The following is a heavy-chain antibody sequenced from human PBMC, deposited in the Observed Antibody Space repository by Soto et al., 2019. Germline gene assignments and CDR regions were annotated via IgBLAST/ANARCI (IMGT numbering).Heavy chain of an antibody. CDR3: ARRGGLRFLERDNWFDP. D-gene: IGHD3-3*01. Sequence: SVKVSCKASGGTFSSYAISWVRQAPGQGLEWMGGIIPIFGTANYAQKFQGRVTITADESTSTAYMELSSLGSEDTAVYYCARRGGLRFLERDNWFDPWGQGTLVTVSS. CDR2: IIPIFGTA. V-gene: IGHV1-69*13. CDR1: GGTFSSYA. J-gene: IGHJ5*02.